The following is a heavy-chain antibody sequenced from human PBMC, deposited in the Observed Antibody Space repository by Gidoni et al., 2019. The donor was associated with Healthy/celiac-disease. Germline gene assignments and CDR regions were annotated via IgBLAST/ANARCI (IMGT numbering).Heavy chain of an antibody. D-gene: IGHD6-13*01. CDR3: AKDTHEAATGTRPPFDP. V-gene: IGHV3-23*01. J-gene: IGHJ5*02. CDR2: ISGSGAGT. CDR1: GFMFRRYA. Sequence: EVQMWESGGGLVQPGGSLRLSCAASGFMFRRYAMTWVRQAPGKGLEWVSAISGSGAGTYYADSVKGRFTISRDNSNNTLYLQMNSLRADDTAVYYCAKDTHEAATGTRPPFDPWGQGTLVTVSS.